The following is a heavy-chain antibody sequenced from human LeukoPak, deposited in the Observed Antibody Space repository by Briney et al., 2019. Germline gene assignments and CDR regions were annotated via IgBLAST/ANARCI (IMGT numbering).Heavy chain of an antibody. Sequence: PGGSLRLSCAAAGFTFSGFWMSWVRQAPGKGLEWVANIKGDESEKYYVDSVKGRFTISRDNDKSSLYLQMNSLRAEDTAVYYCARGRGSGWPFDYWGQGTLVTVSS. V-gene: IGHV3-7*02. J-gene: IGHJ4*02. D-gene: IGHD6-19*01. CDR1: GFTFSGFW. CDR3: ARGRGSGWPFDY. CDR2: IKGDESEK.